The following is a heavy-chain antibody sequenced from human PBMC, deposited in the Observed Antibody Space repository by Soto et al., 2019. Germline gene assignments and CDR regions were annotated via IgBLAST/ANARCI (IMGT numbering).Heavy chain of an antibody. Sequence: EVQLLESGGGLVQPGGSLRLSCAASGFTFSNYGMSWVRQAPGKGPEWVSGIYAGGDGTFYADSVKGRFTISRDNSKNTLSLQMNSLRADDTAVYYCAKGYYGDFLFDYWGQGTLVTVCS. CDR1: GFTFSNYG. J-gene: IGHJ4*02. CDR3: AKGYYGDFLFDY. D-gene: IGHD4-17*01. CDR2: IYAGGDGT. V-gene: IGHV3-23*01.